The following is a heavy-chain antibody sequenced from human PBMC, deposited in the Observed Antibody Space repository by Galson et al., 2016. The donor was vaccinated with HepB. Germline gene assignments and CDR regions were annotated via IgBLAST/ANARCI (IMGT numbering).Heavy chain of an antibody. CDR3: ARARRYASWSAPVYHFDY. D-gene: IGHD6-13*01. CDR1: GFTFSSYS. V-gene: IGHV3-21*01. Sequence: SLRLSCAASGFTFSSYSMNWVRRAPGKGLEWVSSISSSSSYIYYADSLKGRFTISRDNAKNSLYLQMNSLRAEDTAVYYCARARRYASWSAPVYHFDYWGQGALVTVSS. CDR2: ISSSSSYI. J-gene: IGHJ4*02.